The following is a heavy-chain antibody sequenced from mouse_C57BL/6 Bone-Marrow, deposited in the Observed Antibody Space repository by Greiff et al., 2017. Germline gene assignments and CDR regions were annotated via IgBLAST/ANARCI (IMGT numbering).Heavy chain of an antibody. D-gene: IGHD2-3*01. CDR2: ISSGSSTF. V-gene: IGHV5-17*01. J-gene: IGHJ3*01. CDR1: GFTFSDYG. CDR3: ARPIYDGYYGMAY. Sequence: EVKLMESGGGLVKPGGSLKLSCAASGFTFSDYGMHWVRQAPEKGLEWVAYISSGSSTFYYADTVKGRFTLSRDNAENTLFLQMTSLRSEDTAMYYCARPIYDGYYGMAYWGQGTLVTVSA.